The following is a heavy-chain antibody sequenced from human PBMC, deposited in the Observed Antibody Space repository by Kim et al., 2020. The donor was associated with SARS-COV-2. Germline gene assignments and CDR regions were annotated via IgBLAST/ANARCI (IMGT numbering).Heavy chain of an antibody. CDR2: ITFSGDT. Sequence: GGSLRLSCAASGFTFRRYSINWVRQAPGKGLEWVSSITFSGDTYYAVSVKGRYAISRDNAKGLVYLQMNDPRVEDTGTYYCTGDFEMGCVGIRCRGLRKWLDRWGQETLVT. V-gene: IGHV3-21*01. CDR1: GFTFRRYS. D-gene: IGHD2-21*02. J-gene: IGHJ5*02. CDR3: TGDFEMGCVGIRCRGLRKWLDR.